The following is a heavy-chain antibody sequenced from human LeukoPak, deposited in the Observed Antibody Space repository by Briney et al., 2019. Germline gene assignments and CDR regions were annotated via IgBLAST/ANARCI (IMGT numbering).Heavy chain of an antibody. CDR1: GDSISNFY. CDR3: ARAPEGCSSTGCYRHFDY. CDR2: IHYSGDS. D-gene: IGHD2-2*01. J-gene: IGHJ4*02. Sequence: PSETLSLTCSVSGDSISNFYWNWIRQPPGKRLEWIGNIHYSGDSNYNPSLQSRVTISVDTSKSQFSLKLSSVTAADTAVYYCARAPEGCSSTGCYRHFDYWGQGTLVTVSS. V-gene: IGHV4-59*12.